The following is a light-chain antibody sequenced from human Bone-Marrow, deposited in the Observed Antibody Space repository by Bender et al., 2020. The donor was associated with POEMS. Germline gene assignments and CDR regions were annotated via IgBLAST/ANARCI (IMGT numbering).Light chain of an antibody. CDR3: DSYTTSSTRV. CDR1: NSDVGRYNY. J-gene: IGLJ2*01. V-gene: IGLV2-14*03. Sequence: QSALTQPASVSGSPGQSITISCTGGNSDVGRYNYVSWYQQHPGKAPKLMIYDVNNRPSGVSTRFSGSKSGNTASLTISGLQAEDEADYYCDSYTTSSTRVFGGGTKLTVL. CDR2: DVN.